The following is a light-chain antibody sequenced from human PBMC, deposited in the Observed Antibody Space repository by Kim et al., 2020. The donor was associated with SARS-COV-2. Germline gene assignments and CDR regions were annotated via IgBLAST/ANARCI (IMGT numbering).Light chain of an antibody. CDR2: QDN. Sequence: SSELTQPPSVSVSPGQTATITCSGDKLGDKYACWYQQKPGQSPVVVIYQDNKRPSGIPDRFSGSNSGNTATLTISGTQAMDEADYYCQAWDSSLWVFGGG. J-gene: IGLJ3*02. V-gene: IGLV3-1*01. CDR3: QAWDSSLWV. CDR1: KLGDKY.